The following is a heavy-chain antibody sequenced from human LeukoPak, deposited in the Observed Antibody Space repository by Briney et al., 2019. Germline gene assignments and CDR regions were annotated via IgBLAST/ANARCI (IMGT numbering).Heavy chain of an antibody. CDR1: GFTLSSYE. J-gene: IGHJ4*02. CDR3: VRERFHGSGAPKFDH. D-gene: IGHD3-10*01. Sequence: PGGSLRLSCTASGFTLSSYEMSWIRQAPGKGLEWVSSIDYSGGNTYYADSVKGRFTISRDNSKNTLYLQMNSLRVEDTAVYYCVRERFHGSGAPKFDHWGQGILVTVSS. CDR2: IDYSGGNT. V-gene: IGHV3-23*01.